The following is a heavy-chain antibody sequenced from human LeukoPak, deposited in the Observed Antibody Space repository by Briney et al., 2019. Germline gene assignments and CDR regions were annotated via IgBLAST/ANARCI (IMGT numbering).Heavy chain of an antibody. CDR1: GFTVSSNY. CDR3: AIRERDYFDY. CDR2: IYSGGST. Sequence: GGSLRLSCAASGFTVSSNYMSWVRQAPGKGLEWVSVIYSGGSTYYADSVKGRFTIPRDNSKNTLYLQMNSLRAEDTAVYYCAIRERDYFDYWGQGTLVTVSS. V-gene: IGHV3-66*01. D-gene: IGHD5-24*01. J-gene: IGHJ4*02.